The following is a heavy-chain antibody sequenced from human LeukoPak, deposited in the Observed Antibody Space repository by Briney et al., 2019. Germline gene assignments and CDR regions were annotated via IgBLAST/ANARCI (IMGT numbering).Heavy chain of an antibody. J-gene: IGHJ4*02. D-gene: IGHD6-19*01. CDR1: GYTFTNYG. V-gene: IGHV1-18*01. Sequence: ASVKVSCKASGYTFTNYGISWVRQAPGQGLEWMGWISAYDGNTNYEQKLQDRVTMTTDTSTSTAYMEPRSLRSDDTAVYYCARRSTLYSSGWFYFDYWGQGTLVTVSS. CDR2: ISAYDGNT. CDR3: ARRSTLYSSGWFYFDY.